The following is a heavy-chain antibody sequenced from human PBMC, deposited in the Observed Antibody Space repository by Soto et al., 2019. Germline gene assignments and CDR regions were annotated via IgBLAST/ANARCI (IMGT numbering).Heavy chain of an antibody. J-gene: IGHJ4*02. CDR3: ARVSGYYLPDY. Sequence: ASVKVSCKASGYTFTSYGISCVRQAPGQGLEWMGWISAYNGNTKYSQKFQGRVTITRDTSASTAYMELSSLRSEDTAVYYCARVSGYYLPDYWGQGTLVTVSS. CDR1: GYTFTSYG. V-gene: IGHV1-18*01. CDR2: ISAYNGNT. D-gene: IGHD5-12*01.